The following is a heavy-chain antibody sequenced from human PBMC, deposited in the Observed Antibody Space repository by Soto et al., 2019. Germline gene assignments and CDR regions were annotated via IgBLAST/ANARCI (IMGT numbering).Heavy chain of an antibody. Sequence: ASVKVSCKASGYTFTGYYMHWVRQAPGQGLEWMGWINPNSGGTNYAQKFQGWVTMTRDTSISTAYMELSRLRSDDTAVYYCARDSRSIAVAGTYFPPGLMDVWGKGTTVTVSS. V-gene: IGHV1-2*04. CDR2: INPNSGGT. CDR3: ARDSRSIAVAGTYFPPGLMDV. J-gene: IGHJ6*03. D-gene: IGHD6-19*01. CDR1: GYTFTGYY.